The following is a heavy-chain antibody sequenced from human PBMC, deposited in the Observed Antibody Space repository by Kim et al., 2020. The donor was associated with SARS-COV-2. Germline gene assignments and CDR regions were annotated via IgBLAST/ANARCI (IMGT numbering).Heavy chain of an antibody. D-gene: IGHD1-26*01. J-gene: IGHJ3*02. CDR3: AKSRGGRGSTIDI. Sequence: AVSVKGRITIDPDTSSNQFSLQMNSVTPDDTAVYYCAKSRGGRGSTIDIWGQGTVVTVSS. V-gene: IGHV6-1*01.